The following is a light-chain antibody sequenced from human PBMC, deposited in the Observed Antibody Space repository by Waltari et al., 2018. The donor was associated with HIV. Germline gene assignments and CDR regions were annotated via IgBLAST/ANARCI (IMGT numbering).Light chain of an antibody. CDR2: EVS. CDR3: SSYAGSNNLL. Sequence: QSALTQPPSASGSPGQSVTISCTGTSSDVGGYNYVSWYQQHPGKAPKLMIYEVSKRPSGVPYRCSGSKSGNTASLTVSGLQAEDEADYYCSSYAGSNNLLFGGGTKLTVL. CDR1: SSDVGGYNY. V-gene: IGLV2-8*01. J-gene: IGLJ2*01.